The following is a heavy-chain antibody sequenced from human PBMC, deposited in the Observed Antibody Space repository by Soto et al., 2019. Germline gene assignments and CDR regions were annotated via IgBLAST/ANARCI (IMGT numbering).Heavy chain of an antibody. V-gene: IGHV4-59*01. CDR2: IYYSGST. CDR1: GGSISSYY. CDR3: ARVWGGAFDI. Sequence: SETLFLTCTVSGGSISSYYGSWIRQPPGKGLEWIGYIYYSGSTNYNPSLKSRVTISVDTSKNQFSLKLSSVTAADTAVYYCARVWGGAFDIWGQGTMVTVSS. D-gene: IGHD3-10*01. J-gene: IGHJ3*02.